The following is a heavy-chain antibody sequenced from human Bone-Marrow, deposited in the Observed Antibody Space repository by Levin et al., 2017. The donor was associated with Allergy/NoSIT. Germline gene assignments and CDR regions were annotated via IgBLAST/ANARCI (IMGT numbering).Heavy chain of an antibody. CDR2: ISYDGSNK. V-gene: IGHV3-30*04. CDR1: GFTFSSYA. CDR3: ARGTYYDFWSGYVQDY. D-gene: IGHD3-3*01. J-gene: IGHJ4*02. Sequence: GGSLRLSCAASGFTFSSYAMHWVRQAPGKGLEWVAVISYDGSNKYYADSVKGRFTISRDNSKNTLYLQMNSLRAEDTAVYYCARGTYYDFWSGYVQDYWGQGTLVTVSS.